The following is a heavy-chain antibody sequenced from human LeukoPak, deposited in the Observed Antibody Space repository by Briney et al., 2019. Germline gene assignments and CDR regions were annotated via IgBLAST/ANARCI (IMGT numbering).Heavy chain of an antibody. CDR2: IRSKANSYAT. V-gene: IGHV3-73*01. CDR1: GFTFSGSA. D-gene: IGHD4-17*01. J-gene: IGHJ4*02. CDR3: AREEGEYYGDFQGY. Sequence: GGSLKLSCAASGFTFSGSAMHWVRQASGKGLEWVGRIRSKANSYATAYAASVKGRFTISRDNSKNTLYLQMNSLRAEDTAVYYCAREEGEYYGDFQGYWGQGTLVTVSS.